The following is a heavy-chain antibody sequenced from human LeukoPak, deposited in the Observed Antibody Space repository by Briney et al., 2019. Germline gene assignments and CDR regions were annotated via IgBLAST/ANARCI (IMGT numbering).Heavy chain of an antibody. J-gene: IGHJ6*03. CDR2: IYYSGNT. Sequence: SETLSLTCTVSGGSISTYYWSWIRQPPGKGPEWIGYIYYSGNTDYNPSLKSRVTISVDTSKNQFSLRLNSVTAADTAVYYCAREVHYYSYYMDVWGKGTTVTVSS. CDR3: AREVHYYSYYMDV. V-gene: IGHV4-59*01. CDR1: GGSISTYY.